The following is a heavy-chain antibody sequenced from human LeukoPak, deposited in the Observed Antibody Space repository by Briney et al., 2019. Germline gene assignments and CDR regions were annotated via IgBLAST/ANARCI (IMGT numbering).Heavy chain of an antibody. CDR1: GFTFSNAW. V-gene: IGHV3-15*01. Sequence: PGGSLRLSCAASGFTFSNAWMSWVRQAPGKGLVYVGRIKSKTDGGTTDYAAPVKGRFTISRDDSKNTLYLQMNSLKTEDTAVYYCTTRYSSSWYYFDYWGQGTLVTVSS. J-gene: IGHJ4*02. D-gene: IGHD6-13*01. CDR3: TTRYSSSWYYFDY. CDR2: IKSKTDGGTT.